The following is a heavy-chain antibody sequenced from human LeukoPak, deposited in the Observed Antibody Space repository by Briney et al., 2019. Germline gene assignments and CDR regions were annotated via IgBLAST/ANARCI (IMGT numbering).Heavy chain of an antibody. J-gene: IGHJ4*02. CDR2: INHSGST. CDR3: ARRPYYDFWSGYYVFDY. CDR1: GGSFSGYY. Sequence: PSETLSLTCAVYGGSFSGYYWSWIRQPPGKGLEWIGEINHSGSTNYNPSLKSRVTISVDTSKNQFSLKLSSVTAADTAVYYCARRPYYDFWSGYYVFDYWGQGTLVTVSS. D-gene: IGHD3-3*01. V-gene: IGHV4-34*01.